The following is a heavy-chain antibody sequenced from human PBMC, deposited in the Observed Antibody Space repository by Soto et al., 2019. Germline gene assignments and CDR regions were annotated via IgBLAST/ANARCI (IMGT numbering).Heavy chain of an antibody. CDR1: GYTFTSYG. V-gene: IGHV1-18*01. Sequence: QVQLVQSGAEVKKPGASVKVSCKASGYTFTSYGISWVRQAPGQGLEWMGWISAYNGNTNYAQKLQGRVTMTTDTSTSTAYIELRSTRSDDTAVYYCARPTTLSGYDTPGSYFVLRGRGTLVTVSS. CDR2: ISAYNGNT. J-gene: IGHJ2*01. CDR3: ARPTTLSGYDTPGSYFVL. D-gene: IGHD3-3*01.